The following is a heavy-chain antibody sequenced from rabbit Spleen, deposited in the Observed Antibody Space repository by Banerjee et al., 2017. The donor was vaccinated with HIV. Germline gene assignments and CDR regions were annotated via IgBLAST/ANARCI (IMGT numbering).Heavy chain of an antibody. CDR2: IYGGSSGST. CDR3: ARDVDYDDWGNYDL. D-gene: IGHD2-1*01. Sequence: QSLEESGGDLVKPGASLTLTCSASGFSFSSSYYMCWVRQAPGKGLECIACIYGGSSGSTYYASWAKGRFTISKTSSTTVTLQMTSLTVADTATYFCARDVDYDDWGNYDLWGPGTLVTVS. CDR1: GFSFSSSYY. V-gene: IGHV1S40*01. J-gene: IGHJ6*01.